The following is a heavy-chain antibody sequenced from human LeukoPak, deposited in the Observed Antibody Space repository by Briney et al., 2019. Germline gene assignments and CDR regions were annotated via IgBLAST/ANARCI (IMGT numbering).Heavy chain of an antibody. Sequence: PGRSLRLSCAASGFTFTTYTMHWVRQAPGKGLEGVAVLSYDGTTKYYADSVKGRFTISGDNSMNTLYLQMNSLTPDDTAVYYCARTPRPNKWSDAFDIWGQGTMVTVSS. V-gene: IGHV3-30*01. CDR1: GFTFTTYT. J-gene: IGHJ3*02. D-gene: IGHD2-15*01. CDR2: LSYDGTTK. CDR3: ARTPRPNKWSDAFDI.